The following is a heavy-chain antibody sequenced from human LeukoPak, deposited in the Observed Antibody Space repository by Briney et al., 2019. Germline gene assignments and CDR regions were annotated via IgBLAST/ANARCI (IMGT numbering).Heavy chain of an antibody. J-gene: IGHJ6*02. CDR2: INPSGGST. CDR3: ARAETIAAAGPLGGYGMDV. V-gene: IGHV1-46*01. Sequence: ASVKVSCKASGYTFTSYYMHWVRQAPGQGLEWMGIINPSGGSTSYAQKFQGRVTMTRDTSTSTVYMELSSLRSEDTAVYYCARAETIAAAGPLGGYGMDVWGQGTTVTVSS. D-gene: IGHD6-13*01. CDR1: GYTFTSYY.